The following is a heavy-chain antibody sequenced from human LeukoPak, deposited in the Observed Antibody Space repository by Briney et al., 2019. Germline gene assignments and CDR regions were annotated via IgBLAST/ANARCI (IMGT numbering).Heavy chain of an antibody. CDR3: AIIERSSYYCHS. J-gene: IGHJ4*02. CDR2: IDPSDSYT. Sequence: GESLKISCKGSGYSFTSYWSSWVRQMPGKGLEWMGRIDPSDSYTNYSPSFQGHVTISVDKSISTAYLQWSSLKASDTAMYYCAIIERSSYYCHSWGQGTLVTVSS. CDR1: GYSFTSYW. D-gene: IGHD6-6*01. V-gene: IGHV5-10-1*01.